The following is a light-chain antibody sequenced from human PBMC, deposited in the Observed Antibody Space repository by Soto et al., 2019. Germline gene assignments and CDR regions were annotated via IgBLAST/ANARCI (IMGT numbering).Light chain of an antibody. CDR1: QSVLYSTNNKNY. CDR2: WAT. Sequence: DIVMTQSPDSLAVSLGERATINCKSSQSVLYSTNNKNYLAWYQQKPGQPPKLLIYWATTRESGVPDRFSGSGSVTDFALTISSLQAEDVAVYYCQQYYITPLTFCGGPKVEIK. J-gene: IGKJ4*01. V-gene: IGKV4-1*01. CDR3: QQYYITPLT.